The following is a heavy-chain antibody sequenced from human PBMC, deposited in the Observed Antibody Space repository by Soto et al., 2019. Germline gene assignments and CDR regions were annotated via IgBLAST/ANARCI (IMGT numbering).Heavy chain of an antibody. D-gene: IGHD4-17*01. J-gene: IGHJ5*01. CDR3: PRGIKYGAYSRWHDS. Sequence: QVQLVQSGAEVKKPGASVKVSCKASGYTFTSYDINWVRQATGQGLEYLGWMNPNSGNTTYVQKFQGRVTMTSDTSIPPGDVGLSRLRSKVKAVYFCPRGIKYGAYSRWHDSWGQGTQVTVSS. CDR2: MNPNSGNT. V-gene: IGHV1-8*01. CDR1: GYTFTSYD.